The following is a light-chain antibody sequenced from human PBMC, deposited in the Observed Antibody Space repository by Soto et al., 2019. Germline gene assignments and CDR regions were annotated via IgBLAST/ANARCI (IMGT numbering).Light chain of an antibody. Sequence: EIPLTQSPSSLAASVEDRLTLTCRASRNVSLYLNWYQHKPGKGTTLLIHATSNLQIGVPSRFSGSGSGTEFTLTISSLEPEDFGTYYCQQSYKMPSFGQGTRLEI. J-gene: IGKJ5*01. V-gene: IGKV1-39*01. CDR3: QQSYKMPS. CDR2: ATS. CDR1: RNVSLY.